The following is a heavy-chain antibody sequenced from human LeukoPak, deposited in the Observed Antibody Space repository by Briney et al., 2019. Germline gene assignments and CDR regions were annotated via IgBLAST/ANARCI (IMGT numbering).Heavy chain of an antibody. Sequence: GGSLRLSCAASGFTFSSYWMSWVRQAPGKGLEWVANIKQDGSERYYVDSVKGRFTISRDNAKNSLYPQMNSLRAEDTAVYYCAREAYDDYVAYFDFWGQGTLVTVSS. J-gene: IGHJ4*02. CDR3: AREAYDDYVAYFDF. D-gene: IGHD4-17*01. CDR1: GFTFSSYW. CDR2: IKQDGSER. V-gene: IGHV3-7*01.